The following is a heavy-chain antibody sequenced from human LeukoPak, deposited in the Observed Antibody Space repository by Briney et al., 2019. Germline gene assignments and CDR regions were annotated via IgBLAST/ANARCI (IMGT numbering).Heavy chain of an antibody. J-gene: IGHJ4*02. CDR1: GFTFSSYG. V-gene: IGHV3-30*18. CDR2: ISYDGNNK. D-gene: IGHD4-17*01. CDR3: AKWASLTTVTSGGSFDS. Sequence: PGGSLRLSCAASGFTFSSYGMHWVRQAPGKGLEWVAVISYDGNNKYYADSVKGRFTISRDNSKNTLYLQMNSLRAEDTAVYYCAKWASLTTVTSGGSFDSWGQGTLVTVSS.